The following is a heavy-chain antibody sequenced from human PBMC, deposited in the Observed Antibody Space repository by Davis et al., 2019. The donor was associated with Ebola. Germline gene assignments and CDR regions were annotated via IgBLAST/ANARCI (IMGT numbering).Heavy chain of an antibody. CDR2: ISSSGSTI. Sequence: GGSLRLSCAASGFTFSSYEMNWVRQAPGKGLEWVSYISSSGSTIYYADSVKGRFTISRDNAKNSLYLQMNSLRAEDTAVYYCARDRYDFWSGYYTGYYYGMDVWGQGTTVTVSS. CDR3: ARDRYDFWSGYYTGYYYGMDV. D-gene: IGHD3-3*01. CDR1: GFTFSSYE. J-gene: IGHJ6*02. V-gene: IGHV3-48*03.